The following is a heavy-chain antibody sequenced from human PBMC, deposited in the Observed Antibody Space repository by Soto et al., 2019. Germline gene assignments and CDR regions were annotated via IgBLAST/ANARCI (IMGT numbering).Heavy chain of an antibody. D-gene: IGHD3-16*01. CDR3: GRDLGGVGSY. CDR2: ISGSGGSS. Sequence: LRLSCAASGFTFTSYAMSWVRQAPGKGLEWVSAISGSGGSSYYADSVKGRFTISRDNSKNTLFLQINSLRAEDTAVYYCGRDLGGVGSYWGQGTLVTVSS. CDR1: GFTFTSYA. J-gene: IGHJ4*02. V-gene: IGHV3-23*01.